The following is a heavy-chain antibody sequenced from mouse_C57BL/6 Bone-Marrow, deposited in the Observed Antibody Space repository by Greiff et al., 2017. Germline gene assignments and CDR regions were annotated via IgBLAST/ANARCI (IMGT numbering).Heavy chain of an antibody. CDR1: GYTFTSYW. Sequence: QVQLQQSGAELVMPGASVKLSCKASGYTFTSYWMHWVKQRPGQGLEWIGEIDPSDSYTNYNQKFKGKSTLTVDKSSSTAYMQLSSLTSEDSAVYYCARYDDWGQGTTLTVSS. V-gene: IGHV1-69*01. J-gene: IGHJ2*01. CDR3: ARYDD. CDR2: IDPSDSYT.